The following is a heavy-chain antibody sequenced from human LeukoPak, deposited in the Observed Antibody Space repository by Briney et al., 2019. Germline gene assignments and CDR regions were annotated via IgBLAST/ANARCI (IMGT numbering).Heavy chain of an antibody. J-gene: IGHJ6*02. CDR1: GFTFSSYG. CDR3: AKARLSGLAALRRGGYYAMDV. V-gene: IGHV3-30*18. CDR2: ISYDGSNK. Sequence: GGSLRLSCAASGFTFSSYGMHWVRQAPGKGLEWVAVISYDGSNKYYADSVKGRFTISRDNSKNTLYLQMNSLRAEDTAVYYCAKARLSGLAALRRGGYYAMDVWGQGTLVTVSS. D-gene: IGHD3-22*01.